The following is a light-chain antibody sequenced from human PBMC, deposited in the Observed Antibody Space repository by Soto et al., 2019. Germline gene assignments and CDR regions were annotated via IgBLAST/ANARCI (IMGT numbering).Light chain of an antibody. CDR3: QKYNGWLWT. CDR2: GAV. V-gene: IGKV3D-15*01. CDR1: QSVSGN. J-gene: IGKJ1*01. Sequence: EIVMTQSPATISAYAVAIVILSRSVSQSVSGNLAWYQQKPGQAPRLLIYGAVTRATGIPARFSGRGSGTEFTLTITSLQSEDFAVYFCQKYNGWLWTCG.